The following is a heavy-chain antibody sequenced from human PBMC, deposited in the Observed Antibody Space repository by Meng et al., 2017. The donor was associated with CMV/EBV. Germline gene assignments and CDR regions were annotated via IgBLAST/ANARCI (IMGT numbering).Heavy chain of an antibody. CDR1: GFTFSSYG. D-gene: IGHD2-2*01. CDR2: IRYDGSNK. Sequence: GGSLRLSCAASGFTFSSYGMHWVRQAPGKGLEWVAFIRYDGSNKYYADSVKGRFTISRDNSKNTLYLQMNSLRAEDTAVYYCATYCGSTSCYPEQFDYWGQGTMVTVSS. CDR3: ATYCGSTSCYPEQFDY. V-gene: IGHV3-30*02. J-gene: IGHJ4*02.